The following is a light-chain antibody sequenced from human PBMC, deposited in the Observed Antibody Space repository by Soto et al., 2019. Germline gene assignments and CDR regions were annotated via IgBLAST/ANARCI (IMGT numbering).Light chain of an antibody. Sequence: DIVMTQSPDSLAVSLGERATINCKSSQSVLYTSNNKNYLAWYQQKPGQPPKLLIYWASTRESGVPDRFSGSGSGTDFTLTISSLQAEDVAVYYCQQSYYTPPWTFGQGTKVEIK. CDR3: QQSYYTPPWT. J-gene: IGKJ1*01. V-gene: IGKV4-1*01. CDR1: QSVLYTSNNKNY. CDR2: WAS.